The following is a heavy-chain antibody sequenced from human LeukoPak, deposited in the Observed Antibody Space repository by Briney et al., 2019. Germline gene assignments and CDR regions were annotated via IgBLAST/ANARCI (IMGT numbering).Heavy chain of an antibody. V-gene: IGHV4-38-2*02. CDR1: GYSISSGYY. Sequence: PSETLSLTCAVPGYSISSGYYWGWIRQPPGKGLEWIGSIYHSGSTYYNPSLKSRVTISVDTSKNQFSLKPSSVTAADTAVYYCAREYIRYSNYGVGFDPWGQGTLVTVSS. D-gene: IGHD4-11*01. CDR3: AREYIRYSNYGVGFDP. J-gene: IGHJ5*02. CDR2: IYHSGST.